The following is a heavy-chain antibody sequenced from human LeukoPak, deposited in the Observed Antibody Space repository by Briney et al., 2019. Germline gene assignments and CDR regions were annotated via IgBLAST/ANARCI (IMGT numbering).Heavy chain of an antibody. J-gene: IGHJ4*02. CDR1: GFTFSSYA. D-gene: IGHD3-22*01. Sequence: RGSLRLSCAASGFTFSSYAMSWVRQAPGKGLEWVSAISGSGGSTYYADSVKGRFTISRDNSKNTLYLQMNSLRAEDTAVYYCAKEGAVGGYYYFQAFDYWGQGTLVTVSS. CDR2: ISGSGGST. V-gene: IGHV3-23*01. CDR3: AKEGAVGGYYYFQAFDY.